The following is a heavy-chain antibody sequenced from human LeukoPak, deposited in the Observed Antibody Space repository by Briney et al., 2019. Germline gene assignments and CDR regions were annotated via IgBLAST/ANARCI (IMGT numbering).Heavy chain of an antibody. CDR1: GFTVSSNY. J-gene: IGHJ5*02. D-gene: IGHD3-10*01. Sequence: PGGSMRLSRAASGFTVSSNYMGWVRQAPGKGLECVSVIYGGGSTYYAESVRGRFTVSRDTSKNTVYLQMYSLRAEDTAVYYCATWPGAWYGEDTWGQGTLVTVSS. CDR3: ATWPGAWYGEDT. V-gene: IGHV3-53*01. CDR2: IYGGGST.